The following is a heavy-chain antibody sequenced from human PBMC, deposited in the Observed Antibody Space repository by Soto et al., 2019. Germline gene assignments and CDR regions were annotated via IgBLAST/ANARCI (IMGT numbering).Heavy chain of an antibody. V-gene: IGHV3-33*01. CDR1: GFTFSSYG. J-gene: IGHJ3*02. CDR2: IWYDGSIE. Sequence: QVQLVESGGGVVQPGRSLRLSCAASGFTFSSYGMHWVRQAPCKGLEWVALIWYDGSIEYYADSLKGRFTISRDNSKNTLYLQMNSLRDEDTAVYYCAREGLGAFDIWGQGTMVTVSS. CDR3: AREGLGAFDI.